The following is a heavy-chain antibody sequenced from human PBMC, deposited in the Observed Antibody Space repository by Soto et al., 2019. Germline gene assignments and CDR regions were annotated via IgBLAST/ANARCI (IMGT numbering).Heavy chain of an antibody. CDR1: GGSISSYY. J-gene: IGHJ5*02. D-gene: IGHD2-21*02. Sequence: SETLSLTCTVSGGSISSYYWSWIRQPPGKGLEWIGYIYYSGSTNYNPSLKSRVTISVDTSKNQFSLKLSSVTAADTAVYYCARVVVTATYNWFGPWGQGTLVTVSS. CDR2: IYYSGST. V-gene: IGHV4-59*01. CDR3: ARVVVTATYNWFGP.